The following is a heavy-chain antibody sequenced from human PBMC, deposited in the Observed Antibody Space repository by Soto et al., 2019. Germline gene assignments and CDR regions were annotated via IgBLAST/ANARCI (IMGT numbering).Heavy chain of an antibody. V-gene: IGHV4-39*01. CDR2: IYYSGST. J-gene: IGHJ5*02. CDR3: ARNFVVVPAAINWFDP. CDR1: GGSISSSSYY. Sequence: SETLSLTCTVSGGSISSSSYYWGWIRQPPGKGLEWIGSIYYSGSTYYNPSLKSRVTISVDTSKNQFSLKLSSVTAADTAVYYCARNFVVVPAAINWFDPWGQGTLVTVSS. D-gene: IGHD2-2*01.